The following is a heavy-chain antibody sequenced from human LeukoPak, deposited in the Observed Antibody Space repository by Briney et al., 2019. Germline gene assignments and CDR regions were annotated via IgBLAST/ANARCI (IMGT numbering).Heavy chain of an antibody. CDR3: AKERKLLPFDC. CDR1: GNTFSSYG. CDR2: IRFDGGNK. V-gene: IGHV3-30*02. J-gene: IGHJ4*02. D-gene: IGHD4-23*01. Sequence: GGSLRLSCVASGNTFSSYGMHWVHQAPGKGLEWVAFIRFDGGNKYYADSVKGRFTISRDNSRNTLYLQMNSLRPEDTAVYYCAKERKLLPFDCWGQGTLVTVSS.